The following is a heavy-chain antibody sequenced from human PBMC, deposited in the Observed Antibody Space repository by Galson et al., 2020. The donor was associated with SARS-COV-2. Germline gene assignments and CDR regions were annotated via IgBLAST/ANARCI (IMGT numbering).Heavy chain of an antibody. J-gene: IGHJ6*03. CDR2: MNPNSGNT. D-gene: IGHD2-2*01. CDR3: ARGKRSEYQLLWGRYYYYYMDV. Sequence: ASVKVSCKASGYTFTSYDINWVRQATGQGLEWMAWMNPNSGNTGYAHKFQGRVTMTRNTSISTAYMELSSLRSEDTAVYYCARGKRSEYQLLWGRYYYYYMDVWGKGTTVTVSS. V-gene: IGHV1-8*01. CDR1: GYTFTSYD.